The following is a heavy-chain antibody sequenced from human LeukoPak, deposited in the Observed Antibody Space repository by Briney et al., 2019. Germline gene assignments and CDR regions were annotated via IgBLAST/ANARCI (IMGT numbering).Heavy chain of an antibody. J-gene: IGHJ5*02. CDR2: IIPIPGIA. V-gene: IGHV1-69*04. Sequence: SVKVSCKASGGTFSSYAISWVRQAPGQGLEWMGRIIPIPGIANYAQKFQGRVTITADKSTSTAYMELSSLRSEDTAVYYCAIYLLWFGESYNWFDPWGQGTLVTVSS. CDR1: GGTFSSYA. CDR3: AIYLLWFGESYNWFDP. D-gene: IGHD3-10*01.